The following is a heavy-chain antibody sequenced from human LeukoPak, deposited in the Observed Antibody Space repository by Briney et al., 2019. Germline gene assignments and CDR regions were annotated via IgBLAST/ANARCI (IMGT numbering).Heavy chain of an antibody. D-gene: IGHD7-27*01. V-gene: IGHV4-59*08. Sequence: SETLSLTCTVSAGSISTSDWSCIRQPPGKGLEWIGYIHYSATTNYNPSLNRPATISVDTSNAHFSRRLSSPPPAPPAVYSCTRHDPGWFEIWGPGTLVTVSS. CDR1: AGSISTSD. J-gene: IGHJ5*02. CDR3: TRHDPGWFEI. CDR2: IHYSATT.